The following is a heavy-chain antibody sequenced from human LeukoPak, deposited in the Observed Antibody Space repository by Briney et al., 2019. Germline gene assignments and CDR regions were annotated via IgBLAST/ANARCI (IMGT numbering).Heavy chain of an antibody. J-gene: IGHJ4*02. Sequence: GGSLRLSCAASGFTFSSYSMNWVRQAPGKGLEWVSYISSSSSTIYYADSVKGRFTISRDNAKNSLYLQMNSLRAEDTAVYYCARQKAYFDYWGQGTLVTVSS. CDR1: GFTFSSYS. V-gene: IGHV3-48*01. CDR3: ARQKAYFDY. CDR2: ISSSSSTI.